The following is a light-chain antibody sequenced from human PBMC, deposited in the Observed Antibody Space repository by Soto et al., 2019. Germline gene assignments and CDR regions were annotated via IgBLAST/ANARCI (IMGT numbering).Light chain of an antibody. V-gene: IGKV3-20*01. J-gene: IGKJ4*01. CDR2: GAS. CDR1: QSVSSSY. Sequence: EIVLTQSPGTLSLSPGERATLSCRASQSVSSSYLAWYQQKPGQAPRLLIYGASSRVTGIPDRFSGSGSGTDFTLTISRLEPEDFALYYCQHYGSSPLTFGGGTKVDIK. CDR3: QHYGSSPLT.